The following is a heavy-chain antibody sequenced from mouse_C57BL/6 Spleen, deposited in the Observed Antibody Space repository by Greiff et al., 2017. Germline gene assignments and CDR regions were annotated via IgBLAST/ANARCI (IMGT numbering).Heavy chain of an antibody. CDR2: IDPSDSYT. D-gene: IGHD1-1*01. V-gene: IGHV1-69*01. CDR3: AIYGSSRFAY. Sequence: QVQLQQPGAELVMPGASVKLSCKASGYTFTSYWMHWVKQRPGQGLEWIGEIDPSDSYTNYNQKFKGKSTLTVDKSSSTAYMQLSSLTSEDSAVXYCAIYGSSRFAYWGQGTLVTVSA. CDR1: GYTFTSYW. J-gene: IGHJ3*01.